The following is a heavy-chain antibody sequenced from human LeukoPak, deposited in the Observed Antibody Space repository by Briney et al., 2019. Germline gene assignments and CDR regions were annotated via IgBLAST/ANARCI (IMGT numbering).Heavy chain of an antibody. D-gene: IGHD3-10*01. CDR1: GGSISSYY. CDR3: ARGDMYYGSGSYHY. V-gene: IGHV4-59*01. J-gene: IGHJ4*02. CDR2: IYYSGST. Sequence: PSETVSLTCTVSGGSISSYYWSWIRQPPGKGLEWIGYIYYSGSTNYNPSLKSRVTISVDTSKNQFSLKLSSVTAADTAVYYCARGDMYYGSGSYHYWGQGTLVTVSS.